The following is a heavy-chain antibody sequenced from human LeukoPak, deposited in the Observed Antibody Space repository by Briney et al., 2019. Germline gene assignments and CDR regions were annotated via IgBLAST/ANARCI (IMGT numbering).Heavy chain of an antibody. Sequence: GGSLRLSCAASGFPFSSQNMNWVRQAPGKGLEWISYIDGSGGTTHYADSVGGRFTISRDNAKNSLYLQMNSLRVDDSALYYCARGYGGSWLHSWGPGTLVTVSS. J-gene: IGHJ5*02. CDR1: GFPFSSQN. D-gene: IGHD6-13*01. CDR2: IDGSGGTT. CDR3: ARGYGGSWLHS. V-gene: IGHV3-48*04.